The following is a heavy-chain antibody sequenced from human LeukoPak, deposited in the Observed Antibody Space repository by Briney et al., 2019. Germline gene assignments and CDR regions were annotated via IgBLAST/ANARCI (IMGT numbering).Heavy chain of an antibody. J-gene: IGHJ4*02. D-gene: IGHD1-1*01. Sequence: GGSLRLSCAASGITFNSYDMHWVRQAPGKGLEWVSCIGSSGDIIYYADSVKGRFTISRDHAKNSLYLQMNSLRAEDTAVYYCARNLDIWGQGTLVTVSS. CDR1: GITFNSYD. CDR3: ARNLDI. V-gene: IGHV3-48*03. CDR2: IGSSGDII.